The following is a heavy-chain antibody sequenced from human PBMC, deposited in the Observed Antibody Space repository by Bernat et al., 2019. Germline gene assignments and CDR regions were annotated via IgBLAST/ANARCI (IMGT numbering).Heavy chain of an antibody. CDR1: GFTFSSYG. CDR2: ISYDGSNK. CDR3: AKDGFDSRGHSPDY. Sequence: QVQLVESGGGVVQPGRSLRLSCAASGFTFSSYGMHWVRQAPGKGLEWVAVISYDGSNKYYADSVKGRFTISRDNSKNTLYLQMNSLRAEDTAVYYCAKDGFDSRGHSPDYWGQGTLVTVSS. J-gene: IGHJ4*02. D-gene: IGHD3-22*01. V-gene: IGHV3-30*18.